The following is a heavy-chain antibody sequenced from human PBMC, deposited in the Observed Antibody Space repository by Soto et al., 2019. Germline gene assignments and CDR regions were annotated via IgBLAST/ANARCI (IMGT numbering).Heavy chain of an antibody. CDR3: ARWRYGDY. V-gene: IGHV1-18*01. D-gene: IGHD1-1*01. J-gene: IGHJ4*02. CDR1: GYAFTTYG. CDR2: ISAHNGNT. Sequence: QVHLVQSGAEVKKPGASVKVSCKGSGYAFTTYGITWVRQAPGQGLEWMGWISAHNGNTNYARKLQGRVTVTRDTSTSTAYMELRSLRSGVTAVYYCARWRYGDYWGQGALVTVSS.